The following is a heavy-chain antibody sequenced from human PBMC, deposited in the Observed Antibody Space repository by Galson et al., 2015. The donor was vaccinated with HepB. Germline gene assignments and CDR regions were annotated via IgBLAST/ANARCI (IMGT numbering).Heavy chain of an antibody. V-gene: IGHV5-10-1*01. D-gene: IGHD6-19*01. CDR3: VRRIPDSSGFN. Sequence: QSGAEVKKPGESLRISCKGSGYTFTAFWITWVRQIPGKGLEWMGRIDPSASYADYSPSFHGHITLSTDKSIATAYLQWSSLKDSDTAVYYCVRRIPDSSGFNWGQGTLVTVSS. J-gene: IGHJ4*02. CDR1: GYTFTAFW. CDR2: IDPSASYA.